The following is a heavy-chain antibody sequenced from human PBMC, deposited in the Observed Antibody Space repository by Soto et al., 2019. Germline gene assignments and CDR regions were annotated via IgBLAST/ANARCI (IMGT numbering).Heavy chain of an antibody. V-gene: IGHV1-8*01. J-gene: IGHJ3*02. CDR3: AGCMNYYDSGGYAFDI. D-gene: IGHD3-10*01. CDR2: MKPNSGNT. CDR1: GYTCNSYD. Sequence: QVQLVQSGAEVKKPGASVKVSCKASGYTCNSYDINWVRQATGQGLEWVGWMKPNSGNTGYAQKFQGRVTMTRSAFIIAAYLVLSSLGCEDTAVCYCAGCMNYYDSGGYAFDIWGQGTMVTVSS.